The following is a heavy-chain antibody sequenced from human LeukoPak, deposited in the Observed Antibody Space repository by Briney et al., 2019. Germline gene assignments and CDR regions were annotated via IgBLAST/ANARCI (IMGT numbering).Heavy chain of an antibody. J-gene: IGHJ4*02. CDR3: ARDPVKGYSYGYTDY. CDR1: GFTFSSYS. D-gene: IGHD5-18*01. Sequence: GGSLRLSCAASGFTFSSYSMNWVRKAPGKGLEWVSSISSSSSYIYYADSVKGRFTISRDNAKNSLYLQMNSLRAEDTAVYYCARDPVKGYSYGYTDYWGQGTLVTVSS. CDR2: ISSSSSYI. V-gene: IGHV3-21*01.